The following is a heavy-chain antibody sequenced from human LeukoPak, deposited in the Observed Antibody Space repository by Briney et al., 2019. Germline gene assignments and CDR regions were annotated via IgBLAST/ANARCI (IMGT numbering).Heavy chain of an antibody. D-gene: IGHD1-26*01. J-gene: IGHJ5*02. CDR3: ARGRTMPIHPPKYSGNRPWRGNWFDP. Sequence: GASVKVSCKASGGTFSSYAISWVRQATGQGLEWMGWMNPDSGNTGYAQKFQGRVTMTRNTSISTAYMELSSLKSEDMAVYYCARGRTMPIHPPKYSGNRPWRGNWFDPWGQGTLVTVSS. V-gene: IGHV1-8*02. CDR1: GGTFSSYA. CDR2: MNPDSGNT.